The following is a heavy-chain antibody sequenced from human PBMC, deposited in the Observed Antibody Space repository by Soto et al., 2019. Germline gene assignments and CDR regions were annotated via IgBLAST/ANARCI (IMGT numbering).Heavy chain of an antibody. J-gene: IGHJ4*02. CDR3: GRVGTDYYDSSGYYRY. D-gene: IGHD3-22*01. CDR1: GYTFTSYY. V-gene: IGHV1-69*05. CDR2: INPIFGTA. Sequence: SVKVSCKASGYTFTSYYMHWVRQAPGQGLEWMGGINPIFGTANYAQKFQGRVTITTDESTSTAYMELSSLRSEDTAVYYCGRVGTDYYDSSGYYRYWGQGTLVTVSS.